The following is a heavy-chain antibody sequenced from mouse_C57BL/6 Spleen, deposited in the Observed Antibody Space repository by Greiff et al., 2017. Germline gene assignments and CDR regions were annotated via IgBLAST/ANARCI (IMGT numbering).Heavy chain of an antibody. J-gene: IGHJ3*01. CDR1: GYPFTSYW. V-gene: IGHV1-53*01. CDR2: INPSNGGT. D-gene: IGHD2-1*01. CDR3: ASYGNLFAY. Sequence: QVQLQQPGTELVKPGASVKLSCKASGYPFTSYWMHWVKQRPGQGLEWIGNINPSNGGTNYNEKFKSKATLTVDNSPSTAYMQLSSLSSEDSAVYDCASYGNLFAYWGQGTLVTVSA.